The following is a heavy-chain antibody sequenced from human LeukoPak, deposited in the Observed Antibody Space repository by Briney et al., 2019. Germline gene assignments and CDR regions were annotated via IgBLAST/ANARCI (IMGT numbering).Heavy chain of an antibody. CDR2: SRNRAKGYTT. J-gene: IGHJ4*02. CDR3: SRDATGDH. V-gene: IGHV3-72*01. Sequence: GGSLRLSCAVSGFTFSDHYMDWVRQAPGKGLEWVGRSRNRAKGYTTDYAASVKGRFTISRDDSKSTLYLQMNSLETEDTAVYYCSRDATGDHWGQGTLVSVSS. CDR1: GFTFSDHY.